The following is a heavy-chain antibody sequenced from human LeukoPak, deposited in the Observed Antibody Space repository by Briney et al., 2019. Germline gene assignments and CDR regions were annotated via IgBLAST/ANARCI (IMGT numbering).Heavy chain of an antibody. CDR2: ISGSGGFT. CDR3: ARHLGFSMIVVVIGY. V-gene: IGHV3-23*01. J-gene: IGHJ4*02. D-gene: IGHD3-22*01. Sequence: GGSLRLSCAASGFTFSNYAMSWVRQAPGKGLEWVSAISGSGGFTDYAESVKGRFTTSRDNSKNTLYLQMNSLRAGDTAVYCCARHLGFSMIVVVIGYWGQGTLVTVSS. CDR1: GFTFSNYA.